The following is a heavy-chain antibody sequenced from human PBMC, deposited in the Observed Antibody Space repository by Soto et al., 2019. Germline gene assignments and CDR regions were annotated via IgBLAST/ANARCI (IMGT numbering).Heavy chain of an antibody. D-gene: IGHD6-13*01. CDR1: GFTFSRDA. J-gene: IGHJ4*02. CDR3: VKDRGGSWTFDY. CDR2: ITYDGNDK. Sequence: QVQLVESGGGVVQPGSGRSLRLSCAAAGFTFSRDAMHWVRQAPGKGLAWVAVITYDGNDKYKWYAESVKGRFTISRDNSKNTLYLVMNSLRPEDTAVYYGVKDRGGSWTFDYWGQGTLVTVSS. V-gene: IGHV3-30*18.